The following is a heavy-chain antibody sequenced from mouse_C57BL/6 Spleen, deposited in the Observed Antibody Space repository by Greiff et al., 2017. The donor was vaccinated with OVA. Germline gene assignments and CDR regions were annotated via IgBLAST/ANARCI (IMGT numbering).Heavy chain of an antibody. CDR3: AREGAYYAMDY. Sequence: ESGPGLVKPSQSLSLTCSVTGYSITSGYYWNWIRQFPGNKLEWMGYISYDGSNNYNPSLKNRTSITRDTSKNQFFLKLNSVTTEDTATYYCAREGAYYAMDYWGQGTSVTVSS. V-gene: IGHV3-6*01. CDR1: GYSITSGYY. J-gene: IGHJ4*01. CDR2: ISYDGSN.